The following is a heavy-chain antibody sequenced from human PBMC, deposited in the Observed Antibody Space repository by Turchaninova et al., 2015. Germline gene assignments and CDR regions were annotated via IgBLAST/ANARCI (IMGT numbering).Heavy chain of an antibody. V-gene: IGHV1-2*06. CDR3: ARDQSGMDV. Sequence: QLQLVQSGAAVNKPGASVRVACKAAGYTFAGSSREWVRQAPGQGLEWMGRMDPNSGGTNYAQKFQGRVTMTRDTSISTAYMELTRLRSDDTAVYYCARDQSGMDVWGQGTTVTVSS. CDR2: MDPNSGGT. CDR1: GYTFAGSS. J-gene: IGHJ6*02.